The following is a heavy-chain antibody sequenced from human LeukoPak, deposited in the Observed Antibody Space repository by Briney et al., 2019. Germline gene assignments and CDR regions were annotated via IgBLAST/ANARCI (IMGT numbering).Heavy chain of an antibody. J-gene: IGHJ6*02. V-gene: IGHV1-18*01. CDR3: ARDVDKAWFGEWIYYYYGMDV. Sequence: ASVKVSCKACGYTFTRYGISWVSPAPGQGLEWMGWINAYNGNPNYAQKLQGRVTMTTDTSMSTAYMELRSLRSDDTAVYYCARDVDKAWFGEWIYYYYGMDVRGQGTTVTVSS. CDR1: GYTFTRYG. D-gene: IGHD3-10*01. CDR2: INAYNGNP.